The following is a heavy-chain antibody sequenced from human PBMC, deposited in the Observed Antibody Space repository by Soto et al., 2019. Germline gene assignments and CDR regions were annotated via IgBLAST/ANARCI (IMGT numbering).Heavy chain of an antibody. Sequence: QVQLVQSGAEVKKPGSSVKVSCKASGGTFSSYAISWVRQAPGQGLEWMGGIISIFGTANYAQKFQGRVTITADESTSTDYMELSSMRSEDTAVYYCARHVPAAGYYYGMDVWGQGTTVTVSS. D-gene: IGHD2-2*01. CDR2: IISIFGTA. CDR3: ARHVPAAGYYYGMDV. J-gene: IGHJ6*02. CDR1: GGTFSSYA. V-gene: IGHV1-69*12.